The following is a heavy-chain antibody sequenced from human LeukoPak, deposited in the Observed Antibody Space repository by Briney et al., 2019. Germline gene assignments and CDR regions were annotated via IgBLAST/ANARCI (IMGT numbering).Heavy chain of an antibody. CDR3: ARNFDSSGYYVYFDY. J-gene: IGHJ4*02. Sequence: TSETLSLTCNVSGASISSYYWSWIRQPPGKELEWIGYIYYSGSTSYNPSLTSRVTMSVDTSKNQFSLNLSSVTAADTAVYYCARNFDSSGYYVYFDYWGQGALVTVSS. CDR1: GASISSYY. D-gene: IGHD3-22*01. V-gene: IGHV4-59*01. CDR2: IYYSGST.